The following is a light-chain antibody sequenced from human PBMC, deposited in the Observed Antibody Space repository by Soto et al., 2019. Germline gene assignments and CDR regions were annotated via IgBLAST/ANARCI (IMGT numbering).Light chain of an antibody. J-gene: IGKJ2*01. CDR1: QSVSSSY. CDR2: GAS. V-gene: IGKV3-20*01. Sequence: EIVLTQSPDTLSLSPGERATLSCRASQSVSSSYLAWYQQKPGQAPRLLIYGASSRATGIPDRFTGSGSGTDFTLTISRLEPEDFAVYYCQQYGSSPLYIFGQGTKLEI. CDR3: QQYGSSPLYI.